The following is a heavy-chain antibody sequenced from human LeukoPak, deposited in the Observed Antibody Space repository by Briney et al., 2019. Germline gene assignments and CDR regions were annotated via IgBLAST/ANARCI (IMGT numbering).Heavy chain of an antibody. D-gene: IGHD6-19*01. V-gene: IGHV4-59*01. Sequence: PSETLSLTCTVSGDSISSYYWSWIRQPPGKGLEWIGYIYYSGSTNYNPSLKSRVTISVDTSKNQFSLKLSSVTAADTAVYYCARDQDSSGWYDHYFDYWGQGTLVTVSS. CDR3: ARDQDSSGWYDHYFDY. CDR1: GDSISSYY. J-gene: IGHJ4*02. CDR2: IYYSGST.